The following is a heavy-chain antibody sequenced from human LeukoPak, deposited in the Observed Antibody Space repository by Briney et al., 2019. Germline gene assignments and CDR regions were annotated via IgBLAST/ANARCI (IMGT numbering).Heavy chain of an antibody. Sequence: HSGGSLRLSCAASGFTFSNYWMSWVRQAPGKGLEWVANIKQDGSEKYYVDPVKGRFTISRDNDKNSLYLQMNSLRAEDAAVYYCASGRQLGYWGQGTLVTVSS. J-gene: IGHJ4*02. CDR2: IKQDGSEK. CDR1: GFTFSNYW. V-gene: IGHV3-7*01. D-gene: IGHD6-13*01. CDR3: ASGRQLGY.